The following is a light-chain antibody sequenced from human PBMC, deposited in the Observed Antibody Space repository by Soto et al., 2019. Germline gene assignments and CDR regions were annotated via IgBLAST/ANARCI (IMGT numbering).Light chain of an antibody. V-gene: IGKV3-15*01. CDR3: HQYNDWPTWT. CDR1: QSVGIK. CDR2: DAS. J-gene: IGKJ1*01. Sequence: KVMTMSPATLSVSRGERATLSCRASQSVGIKLGWYQQKPGQSPRLIIYDASTRAAGIPARFSGSGSGTEFTLTISSLQSEDFAVYYCHQYNDWPTWTFGQGTKVEVK.